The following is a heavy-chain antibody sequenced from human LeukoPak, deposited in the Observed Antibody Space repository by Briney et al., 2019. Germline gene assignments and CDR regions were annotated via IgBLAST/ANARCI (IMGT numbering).Heavy chain of an antibody. CDR2: IYYSGST. J-gene: IGHJ4*02. Sequence: SETLSLTCTVSGGSISSYEWSWIRQPPGKGLEWVGYIYYSGSTNYNPSLKSRVTISVDTSKNQFSLKLSSVTAADTAVYYCARAPLTTVTSFDDWGQRTQVTVSP. D-gene: IGHD4-17*01. V-gene: IGHV4-59*01. CDR1: GGSISSYE. CDR3: ARAPLTTVTSFDD.